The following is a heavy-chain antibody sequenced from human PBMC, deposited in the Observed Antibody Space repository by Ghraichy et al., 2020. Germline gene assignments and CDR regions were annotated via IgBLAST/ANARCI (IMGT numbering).Heavy chain of an antibody. CDR3: ARGADKATVVTPYGRIYYYYGMDV. CDR1: GGTFSSYA. Sequence: SVKVSCKASGGTFSSYAISWVRQAPGQGLEWMGGIIPIFGTANYAQKFQGRVTITADESTSTAYMELSSLRSEDTAVYYCARGADKATVVTPYGRIYYYYGMDVWGQGTTVTVSS. J-gene: IGHJ6*02. CDR2: IIPIFGTA. V-gene: IGHV1-69*13. D-gene: IGHD4-23*01.